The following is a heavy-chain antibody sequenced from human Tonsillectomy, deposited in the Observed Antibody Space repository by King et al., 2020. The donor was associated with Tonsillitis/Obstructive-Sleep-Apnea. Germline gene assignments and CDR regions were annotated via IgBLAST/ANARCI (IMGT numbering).Heavy chain of an antibody. Sequence: QLVQSGAEVKKPGASVKVSCKASGYTFTSYAMHWVRQAPGQRLEWMGWINAGNGNTKYSHKFQGRVTITRDTSASTAYMELSSLRSEDTAVYYCAREPHYGDYIFDYWGQGTLVTVSS. CDR2: INAGNGNT. V-gene: IGHV1-3*01. J-gene: IGHJ4*02. D-gene: IGHD4-17*01. CDR3: AREPHYGDYIFDY. CDR1: GYTFTSYA.